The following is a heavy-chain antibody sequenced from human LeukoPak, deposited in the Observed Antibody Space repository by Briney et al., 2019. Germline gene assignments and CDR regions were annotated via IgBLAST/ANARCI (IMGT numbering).Heavy chain of an antibody. CDR1: KFIFSSYW. V-gene: IGHV3-7*01. J-gene: IGHJ6*03. Sequence: GGSLRLSCAASKFIFSSYWMTWVRQAPGKGLEWVANINQGGSDKYYVDSVKGRFTISRDNAKNSLYLQMNSLRAEDTAVYYCARDYSYYMDVWGNGTTVTVSS. CDR3: ARDYSYYMDV. D-gene: IGHD2-21*01. CDR2: INQGGSDK.